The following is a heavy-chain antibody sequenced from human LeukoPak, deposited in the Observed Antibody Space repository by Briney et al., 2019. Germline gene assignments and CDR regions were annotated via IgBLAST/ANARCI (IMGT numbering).Heavy chain of an antibody. J-gene: IGHJ4*02. CDR1: GGSISGYY. CDR3: ARYLSSGLDY. V-gene: IGHV4-59*08. CDR2: IYYSGSA. D-gene: IGHD6-19*01. Sequence: SETLSLTCTVSGGSISGYYWSWIRQPPGKGLEWIAFIYYSGSASYSPSLKSRVTISVDTSKNQFSLRVSSVTAADTAVYYCARYLSSGLDYWGQGTLVTVSS.